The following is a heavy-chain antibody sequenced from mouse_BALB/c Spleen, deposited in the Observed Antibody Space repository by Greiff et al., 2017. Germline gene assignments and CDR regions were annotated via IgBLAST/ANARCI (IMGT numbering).Heavy chain of an antibody. CDR3: ARDRWDGFAY. D-gene: IGHD4-1*01. V-gene: IGHV5-9-4*01. J-gene: IGHJ3*01. CDR2: ISSGGSYT. Sequence: DVMLVESGGGLVKPGGSLKLSCAASGFTFSSYAMSWVRQSPEKRLEWVAEISSGGSYTYYPDTVTGRFTISRDNAKNTLYLEMSSLRSEDTAMYYCARDRWDGFAYWGQGTLVTVSA. CDR1: GFTFSSYA.